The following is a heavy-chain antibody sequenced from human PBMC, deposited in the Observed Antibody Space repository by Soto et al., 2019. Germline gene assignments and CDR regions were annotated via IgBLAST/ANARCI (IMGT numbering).Heavy chain of an antibody. CDR3: ARDRPTSSIRARDYYYAMDV. V-gene: IGHV1-18*01. CDR1: GYSFITYG. J-gene: IGHJ6*02. D-gene: IGHD6-6*01. CDR2: ISTYNGNT. Sequence: QVQLVQSGAEVKKPRASVKVSCKASGYSFITYGISWVRQAPGQGLEWMGWISTYNGNTKYAQKLQGRVTMTTDTSTTTRYMELRSLRSDDTAVYYCARDRPTSSIRARDYYYAMDVWGQGTTVTVSS.